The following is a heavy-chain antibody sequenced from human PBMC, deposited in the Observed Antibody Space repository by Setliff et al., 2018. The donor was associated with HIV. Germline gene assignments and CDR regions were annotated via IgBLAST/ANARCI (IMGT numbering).Heavy chain of an antibody. CDR1: GFTFSSYA. V-gene: IGHV3-23*01. CDR2: ISGSGGTT. Sequence: GGSLRLSCAASGFTFSSYAMSWVRQAPGKGLEWVSVISGSGGTTYYADSMKGRFTISRDNSKNTLYLQINTPTAEDTAVYYCAKHECSGGCYYYMDAWGKGIMVTVSS. CDR3: AKHECSGGCYYYMDA. J-gene: IGHJ6*03. D-gene: IGHD2-15*01.